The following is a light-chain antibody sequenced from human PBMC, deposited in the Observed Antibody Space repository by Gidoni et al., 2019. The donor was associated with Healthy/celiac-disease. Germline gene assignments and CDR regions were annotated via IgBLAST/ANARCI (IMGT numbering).Light chain of an antibody. CDR1: ALPKKY. CDR3: LSADSSGTYLLV. J-gene: IGLJ3*02. CDR2: KDS. V-gene: IGLV3-16*01. Sequence: SYELTQPPSVSVSLGQMARITCSGEALPKKYAYWYQQKPGQFPVLVIYKDSERPSGIPERFSGSSSGTIVTLTISGVQAEDEADYYCLSADSSGTYLLVFGGGTKLTVL.